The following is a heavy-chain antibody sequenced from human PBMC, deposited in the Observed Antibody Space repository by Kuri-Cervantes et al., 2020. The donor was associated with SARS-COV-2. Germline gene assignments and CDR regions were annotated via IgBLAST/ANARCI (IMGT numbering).Heavy chain of an antibody. J-gene: IGHJ4*02. CDR3: AFVPQSSTHYDY. CDR2: INPNSGGT. Sequence: ASVKVSCKASAYTFTGYYMHWVRQAPGQGLEWMGRINPNSGGTNYAQKFQGSVTMTRDTSISTAYMELSRLRSDDTAVYYCAFVPQSSTHYDYWGQGTLVTVSS. CDR1: AYTFTGYY. V-gene: IGHV1-2*06. D-gene: IGHD6-6*01.